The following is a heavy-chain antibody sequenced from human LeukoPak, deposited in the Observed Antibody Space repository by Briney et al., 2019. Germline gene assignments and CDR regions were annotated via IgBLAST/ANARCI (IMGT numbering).Heavy chain of an antibody. Sequence: GGSLRLSCAASGFTVSSNYMSWVRQAPGKGLEWVSVIYSGGSTYYADSVKGRFTISGDNSKNTLYLQMNSLRAEDTAVYYCARDRGGSGWFDYWGQGTLVTVSS. CDR3: ARDRGGSGWFDY. CDR1: GFTVSSNY. J-gene: IGHJ4*02. CDR2: IYSGGST. V-gene: IGHV3-66*01. D-gene: IGHD6-19*01.